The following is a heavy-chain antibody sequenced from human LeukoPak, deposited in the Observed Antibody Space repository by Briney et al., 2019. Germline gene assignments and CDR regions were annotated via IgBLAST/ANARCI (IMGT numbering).Heavy chain of an antibody. V-gene: IGHV3-7*01. D-gene: IGHD4-23*01. J-gene: IGHJ4*02. Sequence: GGSLRLSCAASGFTFSSYWMSCVRQAPGKGLEWVANIKQDGSEKYFVDSVKGRFTISRDNAKKSLYLQMNSLRAEDTAVYYCARDRDYGGTLRGFDYWGQGTLVTVSS. CDR2: IKQDGSEK. CDR3: ARDRDYGGTLRGFDY. CDR1: GFTFSSYW.